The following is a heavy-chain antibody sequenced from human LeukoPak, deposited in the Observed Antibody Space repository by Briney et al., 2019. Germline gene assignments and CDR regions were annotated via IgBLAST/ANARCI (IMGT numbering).Heavy chain of an antibody. CDR2: IYHSGST. CDR1: GYSISSGYY. J-gene: IGHJ5*02. V-gene: IGHV4-38-2*02. Sequence: PSETLSLTCAVSGYSISSGYYWGWIRQPPGKGLEWIGSIYHSGSTYHNPSLKSRVTISVDTSKNQFSLKLSSVTAADTAVYYCARDSVVVPAAILWFDPWGQGTLVTVSS. CDR3: ARDSVVVPAAILWFDP. D-gene: IGHD2-2*01.